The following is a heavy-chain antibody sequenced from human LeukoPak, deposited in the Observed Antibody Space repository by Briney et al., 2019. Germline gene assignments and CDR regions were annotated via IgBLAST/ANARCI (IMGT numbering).Heavy chain of an antibody. V-gene: IGHV4-59*01. CDR2: IYYSGST. CDR3: ARDGDGYNSGYHFDY. CDR1: GGSISSYY. D-gene: IGHD5-24*01. Sequence: PSETLSLTCTVSGGSISSYYWSWIRQPPGKGLEWIGYIYYSGSTNYNPSLKSRVTISVDTSKNQFSLKLSSVTAADTAVYYCARDGDGYNSGYHFDYWGQGTLVTVSS. J-gene: IGHJ4*02.